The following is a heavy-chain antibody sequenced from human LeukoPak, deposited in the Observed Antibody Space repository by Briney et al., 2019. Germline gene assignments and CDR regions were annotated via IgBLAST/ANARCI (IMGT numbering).Heavy chain of an antibody. CDR2: IYHGGTT. CDR3: AGDTSVGSGMQY. CDR1: GGPLSTYT. D-gene: IGHD3-10*01. Sequence: SETPSLTCSVSGGPLSTYTWSWVRQSPGKGLEWIGYIYHGGTTNYSPSLKSRATISAHTARNQFSLRLRSVTAADTAIYYCAGDTSVGSGMQYWGQGTLVSVSS. J-gene: IGHJ4*02. V-gene: IGHV4-59*01.